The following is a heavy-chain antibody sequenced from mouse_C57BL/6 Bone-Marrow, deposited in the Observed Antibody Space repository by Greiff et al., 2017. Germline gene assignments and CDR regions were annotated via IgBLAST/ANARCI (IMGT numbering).Heavy chain of an antibody. CDR3: ARDYYGSSWYFDY. CDR2: INPNNGGT. D-gene: IGHD1-1*01. Sequence: VQLQQSGPELVKPGASVTISCKASGYTFTDYNMNWVKQSHGKSLEWIGDINPNNGGTSYNQKLKGKATLTVDKSSSTAYMELRSLTSADSAVYYCARDYYGSSWYFDYWGQGTILTVSS. V-gene: IGHV1-26*01. J-gene: IGHJ2*01. CDR1: GYTFTDYN.